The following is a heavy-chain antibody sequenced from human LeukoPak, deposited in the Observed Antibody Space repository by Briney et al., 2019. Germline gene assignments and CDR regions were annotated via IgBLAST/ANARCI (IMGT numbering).Heavy chain of an antibody. CDR2: ISSSSNTI. CDR3: ARDPGLMRAAACGDY. J-gene: IGHJ4*02. CDR1: GFTFSSYG. Sequence: GGSLRLSFAASGFTFSSYGMIWVRQAQGKGLEWFSYISSSSNTIYYADSVKGRFTISRDNAKNSLYLQVSSLRAEDTAVYYCARDPGLMRAAACGDYWGQGTLVIVSS. V-gene: IGHV3-48*01. D-gene: IGHD6-13*01.